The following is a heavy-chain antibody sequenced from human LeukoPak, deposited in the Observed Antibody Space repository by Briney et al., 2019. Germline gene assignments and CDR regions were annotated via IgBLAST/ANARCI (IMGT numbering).Heavy chain of an antibody. CDR2: ISAGGDST. J-gene: IGHJ4*02. V-gene: IGHV3-23*01. CDR1: AFTFSNYA. CDR3: ARTSKSGDPNVGFDY. D-gene: IGHD1-26*01. Sequence: GGSLRLSSAASAFTFSNYAMRWVRPAPGKGLEWVSVISAGGDSTKYIDSVKGRFTISRDNPTNTLYLQLNSLSAEDTAVYYCARTSKSGDPNVGFDYWGQGTLVTVSS.